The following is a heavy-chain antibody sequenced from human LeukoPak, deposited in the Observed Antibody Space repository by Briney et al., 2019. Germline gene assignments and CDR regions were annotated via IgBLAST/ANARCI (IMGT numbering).Heavy chain of an antibody. J-gene: IGHJ5*02. CDR3: ARGSDIVATIWFDP. CDR1: GGSIGSGDYY. V-gene: IGHV4-31*03. D-gene: IGHD5-12*01. CDR2: IYYSGST. Sequence: SQTLSLTCTVSGGSIGSGDYYWSWIRQHPGKGLEWIGYIYYSGSTYYNPSLKSRVTISGDASKNQFSLKLSSVTAADTAVYYCARGSDIVATIWFDPWGQGILVTVSS.